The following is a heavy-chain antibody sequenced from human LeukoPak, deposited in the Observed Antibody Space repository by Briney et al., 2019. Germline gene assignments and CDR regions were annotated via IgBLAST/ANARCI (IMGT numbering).Heavy chain of an antibody. J-gene: IGHJ5*02. V-gene: IGHV1-8*03. CDR3: ARGAYFWSGYYAYNWFDP. Sequence: ASVKVSCKASGYTFTSYDINWVRQATGQGLEWMGWMNPNSGNTGYAQKFQGRVTITRNTSISTAYMELSSLRSEDTAVYYCARGAYFWSGYYAYNWFDPWGQGTLVTVSS. CDR1: GYTFTSYD. D-gene: IGHD3-3*01. CDR2: MNPNSGNT.